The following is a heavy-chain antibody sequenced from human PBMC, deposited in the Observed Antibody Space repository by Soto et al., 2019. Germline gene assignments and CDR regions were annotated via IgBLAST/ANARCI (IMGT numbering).Heavy chain of an antibody. CDR2: IYYSGST. J-gene: IGHJ4*02. V-gene: IGHV4-30-4*01. CDR3: ARGSNDYGDFHFDY. CDR1: GGSISSGGYY. Sequence: SSETLSLTCTVSGGSISSGGYYWSWIRQPPGKGLEWIGYIYYSGSTYYNPSLKSRVTISVDTSKNQFSLKLSSVTAADTAVYYCARGSNDYGDFHFDYWGQGTQVTVSS. D-gene: IGHD4-17*01.